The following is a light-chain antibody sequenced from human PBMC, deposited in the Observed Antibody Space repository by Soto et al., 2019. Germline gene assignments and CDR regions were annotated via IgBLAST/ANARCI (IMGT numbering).Light chain of an antibody. Sequence: QSVLTQPPSVSAAPGQKVTISCSGSSSNIGNNYVSWYQQLPGTAPKLLIYEISNRPSGVSSRFSGSKSGNTASLTISGLQAEDESDYYCSSYTTSHTLVFGGGTKVTVL. J-gene: IGLJ2*01. V-gene: IGLV1-51*01. CDR3: SSYTTSHTLV. CDR2: EIS. CDR1: SSNIGNNY.